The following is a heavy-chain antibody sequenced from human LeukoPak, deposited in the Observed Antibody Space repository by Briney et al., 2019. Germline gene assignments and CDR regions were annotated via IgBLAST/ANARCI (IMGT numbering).Heavy chain of an antibody. D-gene: IGHD3-3*01. V-gene: IGHV4-39*07. Sequence: SETLSLTCTVSGGSINSSSYYWGWIRQPPGKGLEWIGSIYYSGSTYYNPSLKSRVTISVDTSKNQFSLKLSSVTAADTAVYYCAREYDFWSGYYRVPNYYYYYMDVWGKGTTVTVSS. CDR2: IYYSGST. J-gene: IGHJ6*03. CDR3: AREYDFWSGYYRVPNYYYYYMDV. CDR1: GGSINSSSYY.